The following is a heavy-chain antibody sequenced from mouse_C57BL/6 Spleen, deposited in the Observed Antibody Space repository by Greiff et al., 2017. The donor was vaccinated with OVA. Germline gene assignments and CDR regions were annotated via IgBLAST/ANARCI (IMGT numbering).Heavy chain of an antibody. CDR2: IYPGNSDT. J-gene: IGHJ2*01. V-gene: IGHV1-5*01. CDR3: TLFITTVVSYFDY. CDR1: GYTFTSYW. D-gene: IGHD1-1*01. Sequence: VQLQQSGTVLARPGASVKMSCKTSGYTFTSYWMHWVKQRPGQGLEWIGAIYPGNSDTSYNQKFKGKAKLTAVTSASTAYMELSSLTNEDSAVYYCTLFITTVVSYFDYWGQGTTLTVSS.